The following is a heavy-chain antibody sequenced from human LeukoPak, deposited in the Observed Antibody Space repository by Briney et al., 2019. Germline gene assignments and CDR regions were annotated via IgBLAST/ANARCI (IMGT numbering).Heavy chain of an antibody. J-gene: IGHJ4*02. Sequence: GGSLRLSCAASGFTFSSYWMHWVRQAPGKGLVWVSRINSDGSSTSYADSVKGRFTVSRDNAKNSLYLQMNSLRAEDMALYYCARDSGIVKTTVFDFWGQGTLVTVSS. CDR2: INSDGSST. CDR3: ARDSGIVKTTVFDF. V-gene: IGHV3-74*01. D-gene: IGHD1-26*01. CDR1: GFTFSSYW.